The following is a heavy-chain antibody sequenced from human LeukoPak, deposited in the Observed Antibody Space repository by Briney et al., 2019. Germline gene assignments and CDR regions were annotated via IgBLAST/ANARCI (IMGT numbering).Heavy chain of an antibody. V-gene: IGHV4-30-4*08. CDR3: ARGAGGTIFGVVIIGSYDAFDI. D-gene: IGHD3-3*01. Sequence: SETLSLTCTVSGGSISSGDYYWSWIRQPPGKGLEWIGYIYYSGSTYYNPSPKSRVTISVDTSKNQFSLKLSSVTAADTAVYYCARGAGGTIFGVVIIGSYDAFDIWGQGTMVTVSS. CDR2: IYYSGST. J-gene: IGHJ3*02. CDR1: GGSISSGDYY.